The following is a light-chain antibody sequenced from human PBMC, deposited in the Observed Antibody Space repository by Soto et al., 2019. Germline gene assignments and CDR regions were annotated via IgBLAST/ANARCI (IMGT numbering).Light chain of an antibody. V-gene: IGKV3-20*01. CDR2: GSS. CDR3: QQYGSSPPYT. CDR1: QSVSNNY. Sequence: EVVLTQSPGTLSLSPGERATLSCRASQSVSNNYLAWYQQKPGQSPKLLIFGSSDRATGIPDRFSGSGYGTDFTLIISSLEPEDFAVYYCQQYGSSPPYTFGQGTKLEIK. J-gene: IGKJ2*01.